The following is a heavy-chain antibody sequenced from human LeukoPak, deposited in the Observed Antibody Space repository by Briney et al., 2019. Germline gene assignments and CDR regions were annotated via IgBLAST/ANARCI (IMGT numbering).Heavy chain of an antibody. V-gene: IGHV3-7*03. D-gene: IGHD3-9*01. CDR1: GFTFSNYW. Sequence: GGSLRLSCAASGFTFSNYWMTWVRQAPGKGLEWVATIKQDGSEIFYVDSVKGRFTISRDNAKNSLYLQMNSLRAEDTAVYYCARVGRYDILTGYFFDYWGQGTLVTVSS. CDR3: ARVGRYDILTGYFFDY. J-gene: IGHJ4*02. CDR2: IKQDGSEI.